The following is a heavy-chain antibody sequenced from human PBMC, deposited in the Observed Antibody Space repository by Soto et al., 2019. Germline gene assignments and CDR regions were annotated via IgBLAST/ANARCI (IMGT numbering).Heavy chain of an antibody. J-gene: IGHJ4*02. Sequence: EVQLLESGGGLVQPGGPPRLSCAASGFTLGGNAMSWVGQAPGKGRGWVSAVSPNGQGIYYADSVRGRFTISRDFSKNTVFLHMDSLRAEDTAVYYCAKDRDYPRDYFHYWGQGTLVTVSS. V-gene: IGHV3-23*01. CDR2: VSPNGQGI. CDR1: GFTLGGNA. D-gene: IGHD3-10*01. CDR3: AKDRDYPRDYFHY.